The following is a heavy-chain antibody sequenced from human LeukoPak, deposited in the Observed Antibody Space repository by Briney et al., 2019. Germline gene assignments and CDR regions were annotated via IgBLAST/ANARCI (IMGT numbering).Heavy chain of an antibody. J-gene: IGHJ3*02. CDR1: GFTVSSNS. CDR2: IYSDNT. CDR3: AKGVMGITMIVVVTYDAFDI. D-gene: IGHD3-22*01. Sequence: QPGGSLRLSCTVSGFTVSSNSMSWVRQAPGKGLEWVSFIYSDNTHYSDSVKGRFTISRDNSKNTLYLQMNSLRAEDTAVYYCAKGVMGITMIVVVTYDAFDIWGQGTMVTVSS. V-gene: IGHV3-53*01.